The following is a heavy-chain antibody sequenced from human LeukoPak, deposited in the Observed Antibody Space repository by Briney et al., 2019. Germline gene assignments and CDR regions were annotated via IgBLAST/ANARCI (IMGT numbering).Heavy chain of an antibody. CDR1: GFTFSSFT. CDR2: ISGSGGTT. D-gene: IGHD1-1*01. V-gene: IGHV3-23*01. J-gene: IGHJ4*02. CDR3: FLKVRTGY. Sequence: AGGSLRLSCAASGFTFSSFTMNWVRQAPGKGLEWVSAISGSGGTTYYAVSVKGRFTISRDNSKNTLYLQMNSLRAEDTAVYYCFLKVRTGYWGQGTLATVSS.